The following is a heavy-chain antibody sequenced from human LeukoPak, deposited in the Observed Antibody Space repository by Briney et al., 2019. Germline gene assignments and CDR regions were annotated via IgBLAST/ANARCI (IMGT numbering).Heavy chain of an antibody. J-gene: IGHJ3*02. Sequence: SETLSLTCAVSSGSISSGGYSWSWIRQPPGKGLEWIGYIYHSGSTYYNPSLKSRVTISVDRSKNQFSLKLSSVTAADTAVYYCARTSIAARRANAFDTWGQGTMVTVSS. V-gene: IGHV4-30-2*01. CDR1: SGSISSGGYS. CDR3: ARTSIAARRANAFDT. CDR2: IYHSGST. D-gene: IGHD6-6*01.